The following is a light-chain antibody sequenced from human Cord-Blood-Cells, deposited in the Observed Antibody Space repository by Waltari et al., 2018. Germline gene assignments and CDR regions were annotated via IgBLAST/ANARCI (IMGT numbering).Light chain of an antibody. CDR3: SSYTSSSTWV. V-gene: IGLV2-14*01. CDR2: DVS. CDR1: SSHVGGYNY. Sequence: QSALTQPASVSRSPGPSITIPCTGTSSHVGGYNYVSWYQQHPGKAPKLMIYDVSKRPSGVSNRFSGSKSGNTASLTISGLQAEDEADYYCSSYTSSSTWVFGGGTKLTVL. J-gene: IGLJ3*02.